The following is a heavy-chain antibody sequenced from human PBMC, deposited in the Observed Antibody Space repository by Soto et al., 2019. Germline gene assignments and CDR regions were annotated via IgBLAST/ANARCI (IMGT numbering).Heavy chain of an antibody. Sequence: QVQLQESGPGLVEPSETLSLTCTVSGGSMTNYYWSWIRQPPGKGLEWIGYIYYSGNTNYNSAFKSRVTISIAMSKNQFSLQLSSVTAADTAVYYCARPFEIWGQGTMVTVSS. V-gene: IGHV4-59*08. CDR1: GGSMTNYY. J-gene: IGHJ3*02. CDR2: IYYSGNT. CDR3: ARPFEI.